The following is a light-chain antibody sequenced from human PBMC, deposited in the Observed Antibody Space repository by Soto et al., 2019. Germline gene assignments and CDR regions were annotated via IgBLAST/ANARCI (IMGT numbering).Light chain of an antibody. V-gene: IGKV3-11*01. CDR2: DAS. J-gene: IGKJ4*01. CDR1: QSVSDY. Sequence: ETVLTQSPARLSLSPGDRATLSCRAGQSVSDYLAWYQQKPGQPPRLLFFDASNRVTGVPARFSAGGSGTDFTLIISYLEPEDFAVYYCQQRVNCPPTFGGGIKVEI. CDR3: QQRVNCPPT.